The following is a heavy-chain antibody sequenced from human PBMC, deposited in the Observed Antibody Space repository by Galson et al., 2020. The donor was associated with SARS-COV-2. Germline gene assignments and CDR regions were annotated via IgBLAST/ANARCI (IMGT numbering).Heavy chain of an antibody. CDR3: ARDLDCSGGSCYYYGMDV. D-gene: IGHD2-15*01. V-gene: IGHV3-7*01. Sequence: TGGSLRLSCAASGFTFSSYWMSWVRQAPGKGLEWVANIKQDGSEKYYVDSVKGRFTISRDNAKNSLYLQMNSLRAEDTAVYYCARDLDCSGGSCYYYGMDVWGQGTTVTVSS. CDR1: GFTFSSYW. J-gene: IGHJ6*02. CDR2: IKQDGSEK.